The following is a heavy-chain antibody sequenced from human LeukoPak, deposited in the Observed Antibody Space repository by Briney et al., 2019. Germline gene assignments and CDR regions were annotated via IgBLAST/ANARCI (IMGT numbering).Heavy chain of an antibody. CDR2: MNPNSGNT. Sequence: ASVKVSCKASGYTFTSYDINWVRQATGQGLEWMGWMNPNSGNTGYAQKFQGRVTMTRNTSISTAYMELSSLRSEDTAVDYCARGPAVTTSFDYWGQGTLVTVSS. V-gene: IGHV1-8*01. D-gene: IGHD4-11*01. J-gene: IGHJ4*02. CDR1: GYTFTSYD. CDR3: ARGPAVTTSFDY.